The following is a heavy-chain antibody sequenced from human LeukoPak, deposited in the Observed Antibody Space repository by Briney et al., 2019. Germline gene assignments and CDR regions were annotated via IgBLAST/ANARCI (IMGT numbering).Heavy chain of an antibody. CDR1: DVSISTYY. V-gene: IGHV4-59*01. CDR3: ARVGYQEAFDI. CDR2: IHYSGST. D-gene: IGHD2-2*01. J-gene: IGHJ3*02. Sequence: PSETLSLTCTVSDVSISTYYWSWIRQPPGKGLEWIGFIHYSGSTNYNPSLKSRVTISVDTSKNQFSLKLSSVTAADTVVYYCARVGYQEAFDIWGQGTMVTVPS.